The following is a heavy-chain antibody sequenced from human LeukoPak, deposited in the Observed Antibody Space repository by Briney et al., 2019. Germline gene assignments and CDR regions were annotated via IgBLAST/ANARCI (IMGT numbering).Heavy chain of an antibody. CDR3: AKQPYNYYYLDV. CDR1: GLTSHDYA. V-gene: IGHV3-23*01. Sequence: GGSLRLSCAISGLTSHDYAMTWVRQAPGKGLEWVSTIVGDSSKIYYADSVRGRFTISRDNSNYMLFLHMNSLRAEDTAIYYCAKQPYNYYYLDVWGKGTTVTVSS. J-gene: IGHJ6*03. CDR2: IVGDSSKI. D-gene: IGHD2-21*01.